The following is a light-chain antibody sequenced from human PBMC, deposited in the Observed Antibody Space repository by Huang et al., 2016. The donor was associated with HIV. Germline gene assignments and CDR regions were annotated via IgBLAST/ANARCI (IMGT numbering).Light chain of an antibody. CDR3: QQYGTTPIT. CDR1: QSVISTY. J-gene: IGKJ5*01. V-gene: IGKV3-20*01. CDR2: GAS. Sequence: ELVLTQSPGTLSLSSGERATLSCRASQSVISTYLGWYQQKPGQAPRLLIYGASSRATGIPDRFSGSGSGTDFTLTISRLEPEDFAVYYCQQYGTTPITFGQGTRLEIK.